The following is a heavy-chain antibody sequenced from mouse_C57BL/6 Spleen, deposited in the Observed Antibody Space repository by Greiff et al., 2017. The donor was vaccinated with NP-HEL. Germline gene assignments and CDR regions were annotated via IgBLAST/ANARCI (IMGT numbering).Heavy chain of an antibody. J-gene: IGHJ3*01. D-gene: IGHD3-2*02. CDR1: GYAFSSSW. Sequence: VKLQQSGPELVKPGASVKISCKASGYAFSSSWMNWVKQRPGKGLEWIGRIYPGDGDTNYNGKFKGKATLTADKSSSTAYMQLSSLTSEDSAVYFCAYSSGYTWFAYWGQGTLVTVSA. V-gene: IGHV1-82*01. CDR3: AYSSGYTWFAY. CDR2: IYPGDGDT.